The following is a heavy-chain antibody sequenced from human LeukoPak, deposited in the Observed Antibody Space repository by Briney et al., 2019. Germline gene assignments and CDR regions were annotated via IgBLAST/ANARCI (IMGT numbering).Heavy chain of an antibody. Sequence: SETLSLTCTVSGGSISGSSYYWGWVRQPPGKGLEWIGTIQYSGTTYYNPSLKSRVTVSVDTPKNHFSLKLLSVTAADTAVYYCARTTEAHSWRTRYYDYYMDVWGKGTTVTVSS. J-gene: IGHJ6*03. CDR2: IQYSGTT. CDR1: GGSISGSSYY. D-gene: IGHD6-13*01. V-gene: IGHV4-39*07. CDR3: ARTTEAHSWRTRYYDYYMDV.